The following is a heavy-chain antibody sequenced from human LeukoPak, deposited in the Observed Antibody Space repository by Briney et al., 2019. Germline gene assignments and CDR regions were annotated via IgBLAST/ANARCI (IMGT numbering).Heavy chain of an antibody. CDR2: INPNSGGT. CDR3: GRVIEEDDYDSSGYQY. V-gene: IGHV1-2*02. J-gene: IGHJ4*02. Sequence: ASVKVSCKASGYTFTVYNMHWVRQAPGQGLECMRWINPNSGGTNYAQKFQGRVTMTRDTSISTAYMELRRLRSDDTGVYYCGRVIEEDDYDSSGYQYWGQGTLVTVSS. D-gene: IGHD3-22*01. CDR1: GYTFTVYN.